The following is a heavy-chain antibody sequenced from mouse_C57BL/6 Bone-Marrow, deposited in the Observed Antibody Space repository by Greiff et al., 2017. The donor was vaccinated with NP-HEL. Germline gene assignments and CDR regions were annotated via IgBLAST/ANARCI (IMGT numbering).Heavy chain of an antibody. CDR3: ARRDTMVTTGAMDY. CDR1: GFSLTSYG. D-gene: IGHD2-2*01. Sequence: QVHVKQSGPGLVQPSQSLSITCTVSGFSLTSYGVHWVRQSPGKGLEWLGVIWSGGSTDYYAAFISRLSISKDNSKSHVFLKMNSLQADDTAIDYCARRDTMVTTGAMDYWGQGTSVTVSS. V-gene: IGHV2-2*01. CDR2: IWSGGST. J-gene: IGHJ4*01.